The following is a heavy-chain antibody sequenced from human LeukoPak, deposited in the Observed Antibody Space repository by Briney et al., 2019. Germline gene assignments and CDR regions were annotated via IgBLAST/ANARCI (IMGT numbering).Heavy chain of an antibody. Sequence: GGSLRLSCEASGMIFSKYWMSWVRQAPGKGLEWVANIKQDGSEKYYLDSVKGRFTISRDNARNSLYLHMNSLRAEDTAVYYCATSWDYWGQGTLVTVSS. CDR3: ATSWDY. J-gene: IGHJ4*02. V-gene: IGHV3-7*01. CDR1: GMIFSKYW. CDR2: IKQDGSEK.